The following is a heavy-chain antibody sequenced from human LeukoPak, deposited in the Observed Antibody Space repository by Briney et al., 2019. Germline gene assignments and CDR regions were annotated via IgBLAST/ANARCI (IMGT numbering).Heavy chain of an antibody. Sequence: AGGSLRLSCAASGFTFNSYALSWVRQAPGKGLEWVSAISDGGGSTYYADSVKGRFTISRDNSKNTVHLQMNSLRVEDTAVYYCAKDLDGYGGLRGDAFDIWGQGTMVIVSS. CDR2: ISDGGGST. J-gene: IGHJ3*02. CDR1: GFTFNSYA. CDR3: AKDLDGYGGLRGDAFDI. D-gene: IGHD5-24*01. V-gene: IGHV3-23*01.